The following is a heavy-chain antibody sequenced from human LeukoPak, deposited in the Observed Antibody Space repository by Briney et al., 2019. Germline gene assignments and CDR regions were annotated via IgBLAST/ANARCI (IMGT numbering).Heavy chain of an antibody. Sequence: ASVKVSCKASGYTFTDYSMHWVRQAPGQELEWMGWINPETGGTNYAQKFQGRVTMTSDTSITTAYLELSSLRSDDTAVYFCAPSSMTYDYWGQGTLVTVSS. V-gene: IGHV1-2*02. CDR2: INPETGGT. J-gene: IGHJ4*02. D-gene: IGHD3-10*01. CDR1: GYTFTDYS. CDR3: APSSMTYDY.